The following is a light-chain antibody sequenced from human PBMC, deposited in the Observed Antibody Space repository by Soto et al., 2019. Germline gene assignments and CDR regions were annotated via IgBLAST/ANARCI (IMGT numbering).Light chain of an antibody. CDR2: DVN. J-gene: IGLJ3*02. CDR3: CSYTGANTWV. V-gene: IGLV2-14*01. Sequence: QSALTQPASVSGSPGQSITISCTGTISDIGGYNFISWYQHHPGKAPKLVIYDVNNRPSGISYRFSGSKSANTASLTISGLQAEDEADYYCCSYTGANTWVFGGGTKVTVL. CDR1: ISDIGGYNF.